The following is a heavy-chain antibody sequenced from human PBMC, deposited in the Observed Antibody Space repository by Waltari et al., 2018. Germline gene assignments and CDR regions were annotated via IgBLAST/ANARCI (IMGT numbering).Heavy chain of an antibody. CDR3: ARDASTAVPEGDAFDI. V-gene: IGHV1-2*06. CDR2: IDPNSGGT. J-gene: IGHJ3*02. D-gene: IGHD6-19*01. Sequence: QVQLVQSGAEVKKPGAPVQVTCKASGANFSASFMHRVRQAPEQGREWMGRIDPNSGGTNYAQKFQGRVTMTRDTSISTIYMELRRLTFDDTALYYCARDASTAVPEGDAFDIWGQGTMVAVSA. CDR1: GANFSASF.